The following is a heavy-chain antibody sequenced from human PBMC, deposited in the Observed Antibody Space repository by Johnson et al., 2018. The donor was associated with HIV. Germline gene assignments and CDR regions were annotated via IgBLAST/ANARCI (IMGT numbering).Heavy chain of an antibody. J-gene: IGHJ3*02. CDR1: GFTFSDYY. CDR3: ARDEDYSKVRAFDI. CDR2: ISYDGSDK. V-gene: IGHV3-7*01. D-gene: IGHD4-11*01. Sequence: VQLVESGGGLVKPGGSLRLSCAASGFTFSDYYMRWIRQAPGKGLEWVAVISYDGSDKYYVGSVTGRFTISRDNAKSSLYLQMNSLRAEDTAGYYCARDEDYSKVRAFDIWGQGTMVTVSS.